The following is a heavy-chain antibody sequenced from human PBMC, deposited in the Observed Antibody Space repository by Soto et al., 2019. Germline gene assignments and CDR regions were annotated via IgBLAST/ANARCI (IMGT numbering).Heavy chain of an antibody. V-gene: IGHV2-5*02. CDR1: GFSLTTSGVG. Sequence: QITLNESGPTVVKPTETLTLTCTFSGFSLTTSGVGVGWVRQSPGKAPEWLAFIYWDDDKRYSTSLKSRLTIAKDTSKNQVVLTMANVAPADTATYYCAHRVLRAVFGLVTTTAIYFDSGGQGTPVVVSS. D-gene: IGHD3-3*01. J-gene: IGHJ4*02. CDR2: IYWDDDK. CDR3: AHRVLRAVFGLVTTTAIYFDS.